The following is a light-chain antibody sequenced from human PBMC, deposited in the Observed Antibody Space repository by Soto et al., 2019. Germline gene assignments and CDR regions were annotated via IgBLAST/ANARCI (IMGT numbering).Light chain of an antibody. CDR1: QSVLYSSNNKNY. V-gene: IGKV4-1*01. CDR3: QQYYSTPLT. CDR2: WAS. Sequence: DIVMTQSPESLAVCVFDSATINCKSSQSVLYSSNNKNYLAWYQQKPGQPPKLLIYWASTRESGVPDRFSGSGSGTDFTLTISSLQAEDVAVYYCQQYYSTPLTFGPGTKVDIK. J-gene: IGKJ3*01.